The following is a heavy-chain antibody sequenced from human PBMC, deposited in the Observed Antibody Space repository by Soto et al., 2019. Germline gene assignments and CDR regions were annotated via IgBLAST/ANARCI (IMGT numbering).Heavy chain of an antibody. J-gene: IGHJ5*02. D-gene: IGHD6-13*01. V-gene: IGHV4-39*01. CDR2: IYYSGST. CDR1: GGSISSSSYY. CDR3: ARQYSSSWYWFDP. Sequence: SETLSLTCTVSGGSISSSSYYWGWIRQPPGKGLEWIGSIYYSGSTYYNPSLKSRVTISVDTSKNQFSLKLSSVTAADTAVYYCARQYSSSWYWFDPWGQGTLVTVSS.